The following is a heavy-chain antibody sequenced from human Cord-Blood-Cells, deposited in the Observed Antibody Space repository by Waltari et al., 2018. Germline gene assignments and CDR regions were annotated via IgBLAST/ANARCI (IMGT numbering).Heavy chain of an antibody. Sequence: QLQLQESGPGLVKPSETLSLTCTVSGGSISSSSYYWGWIRQPPGKGLEWIGSIYYSGSNEYNPSLKSRVNISVDTSKNQFSLKLSSVTAADTAVYYCARRDSSSWYYYYYGMDVWGQGTTVTVSS. V-gene: IGHV4-39*01. J-gene: IGHJ6*02. CDR1: GGSISSSSYY. CDR2: IYYSGSN. D-gene: IGHD6-13*01. CDR3: ARRDSSSWYYYYYGMDV.